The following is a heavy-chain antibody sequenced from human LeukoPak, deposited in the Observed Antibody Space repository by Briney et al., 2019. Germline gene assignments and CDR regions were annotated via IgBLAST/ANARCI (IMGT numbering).Heavy chain of an antibody. D-gene: IGHD3-16*01. V-gene: IGHV3-23*01. CDR1: GVTFSSYA. CDR3: AKDLGLSYGFDY. Sequence: GGSLRLSCAASGVTFSSYALSWVRQAPGKGLEWVSAISGGGDSTFYADAVKGRFTVSRDNFNNMLYLQMNSLRAEDTAVYYRAKDLGLSYGFDYWGQGALVTVSS. J-gene: IGHJ4*02. CDR2: ISGGGDST.